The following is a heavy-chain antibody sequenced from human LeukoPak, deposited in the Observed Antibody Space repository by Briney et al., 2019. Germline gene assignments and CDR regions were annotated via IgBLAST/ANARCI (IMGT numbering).Heavy chain of an antibody. V-gene: IGHV4-39*01. Sequence: SETLSLTCTVSGGSISSSSYYWGWIRQPPGKGLEWIGSIYYSGSTYYNPSLKSRVTISVDTSKNQFSLKLSSVTAADTAVYYCARQGAYYDYVWGSYRPYYFDYWGQGTLVTVYS. CDR1: GGSISSSSYY. D-gene: IGHD3-16*02. J-gene: IGHJ4*02. CDR2: IYYSGST. CDR3: ARQGAYYDYVWGSYRPYYFDY.